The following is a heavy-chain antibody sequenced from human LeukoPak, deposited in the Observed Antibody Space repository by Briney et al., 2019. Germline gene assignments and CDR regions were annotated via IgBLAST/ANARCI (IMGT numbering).Heavy chain of an antibody. CDR3: TKERRRDDILTGSFSD. V-gene: IGHV3-21*01. Sequence: GGSLRLSCAASGFTFSSYSMNWVRQAPGKGLEWVSSISSSSSYIYYADSVKGRFTISRDNAKNSLYLQMNSLRAEDTAVYYCTKERRRDDILTGSFSDWGQGILVTVSS. J-gene: IGHJ4*02. D-gene: IGHD3-9*01. CDR2: ISSSSSYI. CDR1: GFTFSSYS.